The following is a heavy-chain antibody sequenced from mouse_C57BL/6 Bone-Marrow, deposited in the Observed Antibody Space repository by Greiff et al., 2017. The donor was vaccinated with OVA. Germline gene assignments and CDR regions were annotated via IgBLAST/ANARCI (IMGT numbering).Heavy chain of an antibody. CDR1: GYTFTYYY. Sequence: VQLQQSGPELVKPGASVKISCKASGYTFTYYYMNWVKQSHGKSLEWIGDINPNNGGTSYNQKFKGKATLTVDKSSSTAYMELRSLTSEDSAVYYCARSLYYDGSSPRFAYWGQGTLVTVSA. V-gene: IGHV1-26*01. CDR2: INPNNGGT. CDR3: ARSLYYDGSSPRFAY. D-gene: IGHD1-1*01. J-gene: IGHJ3*01.